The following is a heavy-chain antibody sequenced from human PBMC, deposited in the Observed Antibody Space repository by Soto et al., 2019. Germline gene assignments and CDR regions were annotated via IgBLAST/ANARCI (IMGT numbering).Heavy chain of an antibody. D-gene: IGHD3-10*01. CDR2: IIPILDVA. Sequence: QLVQSGAEVKRPGSSVKVSCKASGGDFLSYTISWVRQVPGQGPEWMGTIIPILDVAKNAQKFQGRVAITADKATSTVYMELRSLRSDDTAVYYXAQMWFGELWHGMDVWGQGTTITVSS. V-gene: IGHV1-69*02. CDR1: GGDFLSYT. CDR3: AQMWFGELWHGMDV. J-gene: IGHJ6*02.